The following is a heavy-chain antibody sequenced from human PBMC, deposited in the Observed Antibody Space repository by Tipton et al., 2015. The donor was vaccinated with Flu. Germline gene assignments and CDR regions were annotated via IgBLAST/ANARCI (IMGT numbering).Heavy chain of an antibody. V-gene: IGHV3-23*01. J-gene: IGHJ6*03. D-gene: IGHD6-6*01. CDR2: ISGRGGST. CDR1: GFTFSNYA. CDR3: ARYWPYTTSSGAVYYYMDV. Sequence: SLRLSCAASGFTFSNYAMSWVRQAPGKGLEWVSGISGRGGSTNYADSVKGRFTISRDNSKNTLYLQMNSLRAEDTAVYYCARYWPYTTSSGAVYYYMDVWGKGTTVTVSS.